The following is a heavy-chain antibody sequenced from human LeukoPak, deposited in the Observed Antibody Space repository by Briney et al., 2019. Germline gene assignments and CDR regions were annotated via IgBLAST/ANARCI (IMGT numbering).Heavy chain of an antibody. D-gene: IGHD1-26*01. Sequence: GASVKVSCKASGYTFTSYYMHWVRQAPGQGLEWMGLINPTGGSTGYAQKFQGRVTMTRDMSTSTDYMELSSLRSEGTAIYYCARDNSVGDNAWWFDPWGQGTLVTVS. J-gene: IGHJ5*02. CDR1: GYTFTSYY. V-gene: IGHV1-46*01. CDR2: INPTGGST. CDR3: ARDNSVGDNAWWFDP.